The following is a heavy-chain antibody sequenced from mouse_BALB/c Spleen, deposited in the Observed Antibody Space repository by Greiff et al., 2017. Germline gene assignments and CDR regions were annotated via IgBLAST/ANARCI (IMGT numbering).Heavy chain of an antibody. V-gene: IGHV1-9*01. CDR3: ARGDYYGSSYGGWFAY. CDR1: GYTFSSYW. Sequence: QVQLKQSGAELMKPGASVKISCKATGYTFSSYWIEWVKQRPGHGLEWIGEILPGSGSTNYNEKFKGKATFTADTSSNTAYMQLSSLTSEDSAVYYCARGDYYGSSYGGWFAYWGQGTLVTVSA. D-gene: IGHD1-1*01. CDR2: ILPGSGST. J-gene: IGHJ3*01.